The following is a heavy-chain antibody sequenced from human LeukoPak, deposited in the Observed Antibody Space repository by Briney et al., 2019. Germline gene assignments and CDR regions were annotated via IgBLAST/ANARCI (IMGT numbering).Heavy chain of an antibody. CDR3: ARPTRRFCRGGSCWDVFDI. J-gene: IGHJ3*02. D-gene: IGHD2-15*01. Sequence: SETLSLTCTFSGGSIRGSSYSWGWIRQPPGKGLEWIGHIYASGSTNYSPSLKSRVTISVDTSKNQFSLKLSSVTAADTAVYYGARPTRRFCRGGSCWDVFDIGAQGKMVTVSS. CDR1: GGSIRGSSYS. CDR2: IYASGST. V-gene: IGHV4-39*07.